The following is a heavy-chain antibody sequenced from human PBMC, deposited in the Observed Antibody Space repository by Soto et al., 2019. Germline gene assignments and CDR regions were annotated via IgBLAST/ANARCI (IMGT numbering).Heavy chain of an antibody. CDR2: INPNSGGT. V-gene: IGHV1-2*04. Sequence: VSVKVSCRASGYTFTGYYMHWVRQAPGQGLEWMGWINPNSGGTNYAQKFQGWVTMTRDTPISTAYMELSRLRSDDTAVYYCAREEIAARSFDYWGRGTLVTVSS. D-gene: IGHD6-6*01. CDR1: GYTFTGYY. J-gene: IGHJ4*02. CDR3: AREEIAARSFDY.